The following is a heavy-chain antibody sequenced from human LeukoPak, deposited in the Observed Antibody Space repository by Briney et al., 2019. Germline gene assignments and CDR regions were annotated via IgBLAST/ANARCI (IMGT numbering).Heavy chain of an antibody. V-gene: IGHV4-59*08. Sequence: SETLSLTCTVSGGSISSYYWSWIRQPPGKGLEWIGYIYYSGSTNYNPSLKSRVTMSVDTSKNQFSLRLISLTAADTAVYYCARGTSNAWYDWFDLWGQGALVTVSS. CDR3: ARGTSNAWYDWFDL. D-gene: IGHD6-13*01. CDR1: GGSISSYY. CDR2: IYYSGST. J-gene: IGHJ5*02.